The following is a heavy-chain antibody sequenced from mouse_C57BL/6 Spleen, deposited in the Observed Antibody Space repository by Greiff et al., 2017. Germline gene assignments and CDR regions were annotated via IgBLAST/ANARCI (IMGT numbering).Heavy chain of an antibody. J-gene: IGHJ2*01. CDR2: ISGGGSCT. CDR1: GFTFSSYA. D-gene: IGHD1-1*01. V-gene: IGHV5-4*01. CDR3: AREVLRAFDY. Sequence: EVHLVESGGGLVKPGGSLKLSCAASGFTFSSYAMSWVRQTPEKRREWVATISGGGSCTYYPDNVKGRFTVSRDNAKNNLYLQMSHLKSEDTAMYYCAREVLRAFDYWGQGTTLTVSS.